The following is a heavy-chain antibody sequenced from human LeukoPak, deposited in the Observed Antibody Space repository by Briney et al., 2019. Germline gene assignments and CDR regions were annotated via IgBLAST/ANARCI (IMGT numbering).Heavy chain of an antibody. J-gene: IGHJ4*02. D-gene: IGHD5-24*01. Sequence: PSETLSLTCTVSGGSISSSSYYWGWIRQPPGKGLERIGSIYYSGSTYYNPSLKSRVTISVDTSKNQFSLKLSSVTAADTAVYYCARVGRDGYRPIGVDYWGQGTLVTVSS. CDR3: ARVGRDGYRPIGVDY. CDR2: IYYSGST. V-gene: IGHV4-39*07. CDR1: GGSISSSSYY.